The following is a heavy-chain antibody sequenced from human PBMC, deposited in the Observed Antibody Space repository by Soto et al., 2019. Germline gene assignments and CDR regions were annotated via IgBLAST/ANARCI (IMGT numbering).Heavy chain of an antibody. CDR1: GYTFTGYY. CDR2: INPNSGGT. D-gene: IGHD4-17*01. Sequence: GASVKVSCKASGYTFTGYYMHWVRQAPGQGLEWMGWINPNSGGTNYAQKFRGRVTMTRDTSISTAYMELSRLRSDDTAVYYCARDHTTVVTGLNYWGQGTLVTVSS. J-gene: IGHJ4*02. CDR3: ARDHTTVVTGLNY. V-gene: IGHV1-2*02.